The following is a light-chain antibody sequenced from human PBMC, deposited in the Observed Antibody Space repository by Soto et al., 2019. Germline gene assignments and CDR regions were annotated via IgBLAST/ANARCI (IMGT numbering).Light chain of an antibody. Sequence: EIVLTQSPGTLSLSPGERATLSCRARQSVSSSYLAWYQQKPGQTPRLLIYGASSRATGIPDRLSGSGSGKDFTLTISRLEPEDFSVYYCQQYGSSPPYTCGQGTKLEIK. CDR2: GAS. V-gene: IGKV3-20*01. J-gene: IGKJ2*01. CDR1: QSVSSSY. CDR3: QQYGSSPPYT.